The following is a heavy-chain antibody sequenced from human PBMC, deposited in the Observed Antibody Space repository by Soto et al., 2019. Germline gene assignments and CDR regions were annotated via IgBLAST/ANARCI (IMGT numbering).Heavy chain of an antibody. D-gene: IGHD2-8*01. CDR1: GYTFHNYG. CDR3: ASLTGVFRLVLDY. V-gene: IGHV1-18*01. CDR2: ISAYKYNT. J-gene: IGHJ4*02. Sequence: QVQLVQSGAEVKKPGASVKVSCKASGYTFHNYGVNWVRQAPGHGLEWMGRISAYKYNTHYAQNFEGRVTMTTDTATSTAYMELRSMSSDGTAIYHCASLTGVFRLVLDYRGQGTQVSVSS.